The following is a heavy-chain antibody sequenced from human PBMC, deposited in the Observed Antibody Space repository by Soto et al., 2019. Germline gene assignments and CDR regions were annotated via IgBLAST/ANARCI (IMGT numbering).Heavy chain of an antibody. V-gene: IGHV3-30*18. CDR2: ISYDGSNK. J-gene: IGHJ6*03. Sequence: GGSLRLSCAASGFTFSSYGMHWVRQAPGKGLEWVAVISYDGSNKYYADSVKGRFTISRDNSKNTLYLQMNSLRAEDKAVYYCAKDPCSSSYYFYMDVWGKGTTVTVSS. CDR1: GFTFSSYG. D-gene: IGHD6-13*01. CDR3: AKDPCSSSYYFYMDV.